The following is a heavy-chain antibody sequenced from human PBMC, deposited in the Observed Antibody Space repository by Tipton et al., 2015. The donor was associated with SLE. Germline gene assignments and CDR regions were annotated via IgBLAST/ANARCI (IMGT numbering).Heavy chain of an antibody. V-gene: IGHV4-39*07. Sequence: TLSLTCTVSGGSIRSSSYYWGWIRQPPGKGLEWIGSIYYSGRTNYNPSLKSRVTISVDTSKNQFSLKLSSVTAADTAVYYCARGNDYYYYYGMDVWGQGTTVTVSS. CDR2: IYYSGRT. CDR3: ARGNDYYYYYGMDV. D-gene: IGHD1-1*01. J-gene: IGHJ6*02. CDR1: GGSIRSSSYY.